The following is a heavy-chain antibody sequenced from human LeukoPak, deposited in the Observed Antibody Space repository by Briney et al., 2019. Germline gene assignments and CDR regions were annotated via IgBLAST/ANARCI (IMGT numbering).Heavy chain of an antibody. CDR1: GYTFSSYG. CDR3: ARRNYGSGSYYPDY. D-gene: IGHD3-10*01. CDR2: ISVYNGNT. Sequence: ASVKVSCKASGYTFSSYGISWVRQAPGQGLEWMGWISVYNGNTNYAQKLQGRVTMTTDTSTSTAYMELRNLRSDDTAVYYCARRNYGSGSYYPDYWGQGTLVTVSS. V-gene: IGHV1-18*01. J-gene: IGHJ4*02.